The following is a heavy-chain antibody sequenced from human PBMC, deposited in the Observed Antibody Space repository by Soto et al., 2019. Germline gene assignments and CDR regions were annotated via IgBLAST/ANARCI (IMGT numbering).Heavy chain of an antibody. CDR3: ARVGSSWYPFFDY. J-gene: IGHJ4*02. CDR2: IKQDGSEK. CDR1: GFTFSSYW. V-gene: IGHV3-7*05. Sequence: GGSLRLSCAASGFTFSSYWMSWVRQAPGKGLEWVANIKQDGSEKYYVDSVKGRFTISRDNAKNSLYLQMNSLRAEDTAVYYCARVGSSWYPFFDYWGQGTLVTVSS. D-gene: IGHD6-13*01.